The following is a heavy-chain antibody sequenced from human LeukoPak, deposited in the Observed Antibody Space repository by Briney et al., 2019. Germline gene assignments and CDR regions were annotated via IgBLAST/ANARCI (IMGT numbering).Heavy chain of an antibody. CDR2: INPSGGSA. CDR1: GYTFSSYY. D-gene: IGHD4-11*01. CDR3: ASNHYSNYGY. Sequence: ASVKVSCKASGYTFSSYYIHWVRQAPGQGLEWMGIINPSGGSASNAQKFQGRVTMTRNTSISTAYMELSSLRSEDTAVYYCASNHYSNYGYWGQGTLVTVSS. J-gene: IGHJ4*02. V-gene: IGHV1-46*01.